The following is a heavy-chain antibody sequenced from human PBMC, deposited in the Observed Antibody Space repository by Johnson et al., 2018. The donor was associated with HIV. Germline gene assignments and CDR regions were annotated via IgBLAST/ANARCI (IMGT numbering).Heavy chain of an antibody. V-gene: IGHV3-30*14. D-gene: IGHD5-24*01. J-gene: IGHJ3*02. CDR1: GFTFSEYA. CDR3: ARACRDGYTCDAFDI. CDR2: ISYDESKK. Sequence: QVHLVESGGGVVQPGRSLRLSCAASGFTFSEYAIHWVRQAPGKGLEWVAVISYDESKKYYADSVKGRFTISRDNSKNTLHLQMNSLRVEDTAVYYCARACRDGYTCDAFDIWGQGTMVTVSS.